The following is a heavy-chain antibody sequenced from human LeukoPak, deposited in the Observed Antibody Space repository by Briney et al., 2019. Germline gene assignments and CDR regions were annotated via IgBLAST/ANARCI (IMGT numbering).Heavy chain of an antibody. J-gene: IGHJ4*02. CDR1: GGSIISGVYS. D-gene: IGHD5-24*01. CDR2: IYTSGST. Sequence: PSETLSLTCAVSGGSIISGVYSWSWIRQPAGKGLEWIGRIYTSGSTNYNPSLKSRVTMSVDTSKNQFSLKLSSVTAADTAVYYCARDGRDGYNEGYFDYWGQGTLVTVSS. V-gene: IGHV4-61*02. CDR3: ARDGRDGYNEGYFDY.